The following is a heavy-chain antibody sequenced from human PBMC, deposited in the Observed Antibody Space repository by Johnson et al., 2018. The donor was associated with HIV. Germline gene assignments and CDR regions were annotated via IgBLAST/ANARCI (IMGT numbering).Heavy chain of an antibody. CDR3: ARGPRVSMIVVLDI. CDR1: AFTFGSYG. J-gene: IGHJ3*02. CDR2: IRNDGINK. D-gene: IGHD3-22*01. V-gene: IGHV3-30*02. Sequence: QVQLVESGGGVVQPGGSLRLSCAASAFTFGSYGMHWVRQAPGKGLEWVAFIRNDGINKYYADSVKGRFTISRDNSKNTLYLQMNSLRTEDTAVYYCARGPRVSMIVVLDIWGQGTMVTVSS.